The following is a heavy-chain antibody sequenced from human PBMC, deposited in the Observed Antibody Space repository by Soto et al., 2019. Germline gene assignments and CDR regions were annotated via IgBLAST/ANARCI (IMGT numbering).Heavy chain of an antibody. CDR2: INAGNGNT. CDR1: GYTFTSYA. CDR3: ARDNARDYYYYGMDV. Sequence: ASVKVSCKASGYTFTSYAMHWVRQAPGQRLEWMGWINAGNGNTKYSQKFQGRVTITRDTSASTAYMELSSLRSEDTAVYYCARDNARDYYYYGMDVWGQGTTVTVSS. D-gene: IGHD2-2*01. V-gene: IGHV1-3*01. J-gene: IGHJ6*02.